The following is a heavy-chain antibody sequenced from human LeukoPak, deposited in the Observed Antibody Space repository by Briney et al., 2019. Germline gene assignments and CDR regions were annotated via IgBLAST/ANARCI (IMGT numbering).Heavy chain of an antibody. CDR3: ARSTPGDYTLHLIDS. D-gene: IGHD3-3*01. CDR2: ISHDGTNK. V-gene: IGHV3-30-3*01. Sequence: GGSLRLSCAAPGFTFSSDAMHWVRQAPGKGLEWVAVISHDGTNKYYADSVKGRFTISRDNSKSTLYLQMNSLRAEDTAVYYCARSTPGDYTLHLIDSWGQGTLVTVSS. J-gene: IGHJ4*02. CDR1: GFTFSSDA.